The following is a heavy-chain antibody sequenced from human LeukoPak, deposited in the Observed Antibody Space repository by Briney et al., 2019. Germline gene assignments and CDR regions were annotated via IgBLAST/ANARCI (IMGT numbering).Heavy chain of an antibody. CDR1: GGSFSDFY. CDR2: INDSGST. D-gene: IGHD5-24*01. V-gene: IGHV4-34*01. Sequence: SETLSLTCAVYGGSFSDFYWSWIRQPPGKGLEWIGEINDSGSTNYNPSLKSRATISVDTSKKQISLSLVSVTAADTAVYYCARKEDGYNPFDNWGQGTLVTVSS. CDR3: ARKEDGYNPFDN. J-gene: IGHJ4*02.